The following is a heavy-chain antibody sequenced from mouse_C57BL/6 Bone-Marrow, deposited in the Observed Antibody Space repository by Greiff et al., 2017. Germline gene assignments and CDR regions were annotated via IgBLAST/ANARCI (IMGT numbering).Heavy chain of an antibody. Sequence: QVQLQQPGAELVMPGASVKLSCKASGYPFPSYWMHWVKQRPGQGLAWIGEIDPSDSYTNYNQKFTCKSTLNVDNSSSPAYMQLSSLTSEDSAVYYCARYYGSSYWDFDVWGTGTTVTVSS. J-gene: IGHJ1*03. CDR1: GYPFPSYW. CDR2: IDPSDSYT. V-gene: IGHV1-69*01. CDR3: ARYYGSSYWDFDV. D-gene: IGHD1-1*01.